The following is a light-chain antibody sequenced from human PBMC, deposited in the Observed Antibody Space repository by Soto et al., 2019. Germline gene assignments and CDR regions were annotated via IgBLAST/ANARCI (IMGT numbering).Light chain of an antibody. CDR3: QQFNTKSLT. CDR2: AAS. Sequence: IQLTQSPSTLSSSVGDRVTITCRASQGIGTALAWYHQRPGNSPDLLVYAASTLQSGVPTRFSGSGSETDFSVTISCLQHEDFGHYYCQQFNTKSLTFGGGTGVEIK. CDR1: QGIGTA. V-gene: IGKV1-13*02. J-gene: IGKJ4*01.